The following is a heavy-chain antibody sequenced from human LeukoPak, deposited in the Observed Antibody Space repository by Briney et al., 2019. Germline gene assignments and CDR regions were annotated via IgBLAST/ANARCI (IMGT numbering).Heavy chain of an antibody. CDR1: GFTFSYYT. D-gene: IGHD3-10*01. J-gene: IGHJ4*02. V-gene: IGHV3-73*01. CDR2: IRNKANTYAT. CDR3: SGWDGSYEY. Sequence: GGSLRLSCAASGFTFSYYTMHWVRQVSGKGLEWLGHIRNKANTYATAVAASVKGRFTIARDDSKNTAYLQMNSLKSEDTAVYYCSGWDGSYEYWGQGTLVTVSS.